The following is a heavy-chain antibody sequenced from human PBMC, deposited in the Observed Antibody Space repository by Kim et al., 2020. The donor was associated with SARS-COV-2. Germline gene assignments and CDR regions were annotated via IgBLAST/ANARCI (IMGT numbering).Heavy chain of an antibody. D-gene: IGHD3-16*01. CDR3: ARDRFGSVVRGVDY. CDR2: ISDDGRNE. Sequence: GGSLRLSCADSGFTFRTYAMHWVRQAPGKGLEWVAVISDDGRNEYYADSVQGRFTISRDNSKNTLYLQMNSLRAEDTAMYHCARDRFGSVVRGVDYWGQGTLVTVSS. J-gene: IGHJ4*02. CDR1: GFTFRTYA. V-gene: IGHV3-30*04.